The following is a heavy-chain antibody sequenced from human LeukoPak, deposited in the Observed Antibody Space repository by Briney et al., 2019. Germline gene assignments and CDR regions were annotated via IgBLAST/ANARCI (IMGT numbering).Heavy chain of an antibody. Sequence: ASVKVSCKASGGTFSSYAISWVRQAPGQGLEWMGGIIPIFGTANYAQKFQGRVTITADESTSTAYMELSSLGSEDTAVYYCAREMAHGVAFDIWGQGTMVTVSS. CDR2: IIPIFGTA. V-gene: IGHV1-69*13. D-gene: IGHD5-24*01. J-gene: IGHJ3*02. CDR1: GGTFSSYA. CDR3: AREMAHGVAFDI.